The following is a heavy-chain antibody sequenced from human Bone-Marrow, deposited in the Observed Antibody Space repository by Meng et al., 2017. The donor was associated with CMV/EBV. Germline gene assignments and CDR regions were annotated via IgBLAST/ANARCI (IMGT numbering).Heavy chain of an antibody. V-gene: IGHV3-21*01. CDR2: ISSSSSYI. Sequence: GGSLRLSCEASGFTFSGYAMHWVRQAPGKGLEWVSSISSSSSYIYYADSVKGRFTISRDNAKNSLYLQMNSLRAEDTAVYYCAREHCSSTSCYFAFDIWGQGTMVTVSS. J-gene: IGHJ3*02. CDR1: GFTFSGYA. D-gene: IGHD2-2*01. CDR3: AREHCSSTSCYFAFDI.